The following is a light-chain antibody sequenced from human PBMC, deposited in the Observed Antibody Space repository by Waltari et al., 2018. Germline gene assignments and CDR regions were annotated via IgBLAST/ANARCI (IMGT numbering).Light chain of an antibody. J-gene: IGLJ1*01. CDR3: QTWDSNIFV. CDR1: HLGSKW. CDR2: ADS. Sequence: SFELTQPSSVSVSPGQTASIACSGDHLGSKWTSWYQQKAGQSPVLVIYADSGRPSGVPGRFSAARSGDKVTLNIGGTQDLDEADYYCQTWDSNIFVFGPGTKVTVL. V-gene: IGLV3-1*01.